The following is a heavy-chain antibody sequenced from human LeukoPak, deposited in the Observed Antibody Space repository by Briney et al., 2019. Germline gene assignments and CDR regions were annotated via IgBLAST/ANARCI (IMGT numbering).Heavy chain of an antibody. V-gene: IGHV4-30-2*01. D-gene: IGHD3-22*01. CDR3: ARASDTMIFDP. CDR2: TYHSGST. J-gene: IGHJ5*02. Sequence: PSQTLSLTCAVSGGSISSGGYSWSWIRQPPGKGLEWIGYTYHSGSTYYNPPLKSRVTISVDRSKNQFSLKLSSVTAADTAVYYCARASDTMIFDPWGQGTLVTVSS. CDR1: GGSISSGGYS.